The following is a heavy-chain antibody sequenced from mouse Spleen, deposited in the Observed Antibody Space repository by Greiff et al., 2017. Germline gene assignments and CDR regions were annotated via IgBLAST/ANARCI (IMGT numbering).Heavy chain of an antibody. CDR3: ARGDYYGSSPLFDY. V-gene: IGHV2-2*01. Sequence: VMLVESGPGLVQPSQSLSITCTVSGFSLTSYGVHWVRQSPGKGLEWLGVIWSGGSTDYNAAFISRLSISKDNSKSQVFFKMNSLQADDTAIYYCARGDYYGSSPLFDYWGQGTTLTVSS. D-gene: IGHD1-1*01. CDR1: GFSLTSYG. J-gene: IGHJ2*01. CDR2: IWSGGST.